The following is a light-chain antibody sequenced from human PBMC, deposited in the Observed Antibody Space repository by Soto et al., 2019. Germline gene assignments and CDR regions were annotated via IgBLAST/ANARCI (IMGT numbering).Light chain of an antibody. V-gene: IGLV2-14*01. J-gene: IGLJ1*01. CDR1: SSDVGGSKY. Sequence: QSVLTQPASVSGSPGQSITISCTGSSSDVGGSKYVSWYQQHPGKAPRLMIYEVSYRPSGVSNRFSGSKSGNTASLTVSGIQAEDEADYYCSSKTSSGTLYVFGTGTKVTVL. CDR3: SSKTSSGTLYV. CDR2: EVS.